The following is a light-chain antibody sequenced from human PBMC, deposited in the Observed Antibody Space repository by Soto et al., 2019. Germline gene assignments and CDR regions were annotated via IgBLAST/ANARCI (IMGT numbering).Light chain of an antibody. CDR3: QHYNSYSEA. J-gene: IGKJ1*01. CDR1: QGISSW. V-gene: IGKV1D-16*01. Sequence: DIQMTQSPSSASASVRDRVTITCRASQGISSWLAWYQQKPGKAPNLLIYAASTLQSGVPSRFSGSGSGTDFTLTITSLQPEDFATYYCQHYNSYSEAFGQGTKVELK. CDR2: AAS.